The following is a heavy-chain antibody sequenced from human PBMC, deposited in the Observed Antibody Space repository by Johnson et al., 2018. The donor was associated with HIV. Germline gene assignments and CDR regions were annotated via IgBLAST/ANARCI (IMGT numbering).Heavy chain of an antibody. CDR3: VRVAADSSGYYRDAFDV. V-gene: IGHV3-30*03. J-gene: IGHJ3*01. D-gene: IGHD3-22*01. CDR2: ISHDGSNK. Sequence: QVQLMESGGGLVKPGGSLRLSCAASGFTFSDYYMSWIRQAPGKGLEWVAVISHDGSNKYYADSVKGRFTISRDNSKNTLYLQMNNLRAGDTAVYYCVRVAADSSGYYRDAFDVWGQGTMVTVSS. CDR1: GFTFSDYY.